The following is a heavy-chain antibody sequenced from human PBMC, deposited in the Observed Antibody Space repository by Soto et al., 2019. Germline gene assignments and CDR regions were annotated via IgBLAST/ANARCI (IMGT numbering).Heavy chain of an antibody. J-gene: IGHJ6*02. CDR3: ARDAYYDMGV. Sequence: EVQLVESGGGLVQPGGSLKLPVPAPGFTSSTSWRPWVRQPPGKGLMWVSRINSDGSTTNYADSVKGRFTISRDNAKNTLYLQMNSLRAEDTAVYYCARDAYYDMGVWGQGTTVTVSS. CDR2: INSDGSTT. CDR1: GFTSSTSW. V-gene: IGHV3-74*01.